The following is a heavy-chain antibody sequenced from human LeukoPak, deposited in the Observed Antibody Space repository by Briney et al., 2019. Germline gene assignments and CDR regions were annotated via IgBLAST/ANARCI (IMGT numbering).Heavy chain of an antibody. J-gene: IGHJ3*02. Sequence: ASVKVSCKASGYTFTSYYMHWVRQAPGQGLEWMGIINPSGGSTSYAQKFQGRVTMTKDTSTSTVYMELSSLRSEDTAVYYCARSSGGIVVVITTPDAFDIWGQGTMVTVSS. CDR1: GYTFTSYY. D-gene: IGHD3-22*01. CDR2: INPSGGST. CDR3: ARSSGGIVVVITTPDAFDI. V-gene: IGHV1-46*01.